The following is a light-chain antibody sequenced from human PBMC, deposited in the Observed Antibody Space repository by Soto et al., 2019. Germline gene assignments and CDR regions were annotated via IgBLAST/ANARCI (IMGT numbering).Light chain of an antibody. CDR3: LQHNTYPYT. CDR1: QGISNL. CDR2: AAS. Sequence: DIQMTQSPSSLSASVGDRVTITCRASQGISNLLGWFQHKPGQAPKRLIYAASSLQGGVPSRFSGSGSGTEFTLTITGLQPEDFADYYCLQHNTYPYTFGQGTKLEIK. J-gene: IGKJ2*01. V-gene: IGKV1-17*01.